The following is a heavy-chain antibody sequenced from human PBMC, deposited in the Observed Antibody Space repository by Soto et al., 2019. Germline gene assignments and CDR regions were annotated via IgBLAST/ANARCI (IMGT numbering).Heavy chain of an antibody. Sequence: ASVKVSCKASGYTFTGYYMHWVRQAPGQGLEWMGWINPNGGGTNYAQKFQGWVTMTRETSISTAYMELSRLRSDDTAGYYCARDLAGCSGGSCYEGYFDYWGQGTLVTVSS. D-gene: IGHD2-15*01. J-gene: IGHJ4*02. CDR1: GYTFTGYY. CDR2: INPNGGGT. CDR3: ARDLAGCSGGSCYEGYFDY. V-gene: IGHV1-2*04.